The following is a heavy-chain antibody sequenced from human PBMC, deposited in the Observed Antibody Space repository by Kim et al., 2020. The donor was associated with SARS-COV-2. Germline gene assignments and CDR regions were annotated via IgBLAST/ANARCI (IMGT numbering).Heavy chain of an antibody. CDR3: VRASKYSSAWYYFDY. J-gene: IGHJ4*02. D-gene: IGHD6-19*01. V-gene: IGHV3-21*01. Sequence: AGSVKGRFTISRDKAKTSLCLQMNSLRPEDTAVYYCVRASKYSSAWYYFDYWGQGALVTVSS.